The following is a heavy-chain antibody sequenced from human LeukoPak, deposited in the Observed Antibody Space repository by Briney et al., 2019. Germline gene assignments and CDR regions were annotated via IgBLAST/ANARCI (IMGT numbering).Heavy chain of an antibody. V-gene: IGHV1-8*03. D-gene: IGHD6-19*01. CDR1: GYTFTSYD. Sequence: GASVKVSCKASGYTFTSYDINWVRQATGQGLGWRGWMNANSGNTGYAQKFQGRVTITRNTAIRTDYMELSRLRSEDTAVYYCARGFQWLAYYYSYYYMGVWGKGTTVTVSS. CDR3: ARGFQWLAYYYSYYYMGV. J-gene: IGHJ6*03. CDR2: MNANSGNT.